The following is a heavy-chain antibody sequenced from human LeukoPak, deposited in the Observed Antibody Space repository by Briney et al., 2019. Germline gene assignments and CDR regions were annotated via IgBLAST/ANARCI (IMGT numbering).Heavy chain of an antibody. CDR3: ARRAPYSYEWSTLDY. CDR2: IYYSGST. D-gene: IGHD5-18*01. V-gene: IGHV4-39*07. Sequence: SGTLSLTCTVSGGSISSSYYYWGWIRQPPGKGLEWIGTIYYSGSTYYNPSLKSRVTMSVDTSKNQFSLQLSSVTAADTAVYYCARRAPYSYEWSTLDYWGQGTLVTVSS. J-gene: IGHJ4*02. CDR1: GGSISSSYYY.